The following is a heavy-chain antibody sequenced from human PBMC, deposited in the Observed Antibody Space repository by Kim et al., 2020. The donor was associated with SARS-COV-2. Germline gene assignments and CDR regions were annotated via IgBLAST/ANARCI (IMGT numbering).Heavy chain of an antibody. CDR3: ARDGRYFDWAD. Sequence: TYYAEPVKGRFTISRDNSKNTLYLQMNSLRAEDTAVYYCARDGRYFDWADWGQGTLVTVSS. J-gene: IGHJ4*02. D-gene: IGHD3-9*01. V-gene: IGHV3-53*01. CDR2: T.